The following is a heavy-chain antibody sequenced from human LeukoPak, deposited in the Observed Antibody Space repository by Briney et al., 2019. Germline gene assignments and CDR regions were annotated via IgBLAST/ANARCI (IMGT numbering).Heavy chain of an antibody. V-gene: IGHV3-30*02. CDR1: GFTFSTYG. Sequence: PGGSLRLSCAASGFTFSTYGMHWVRQPPGKGLEWVAFIQYDGSNNYYADSVKGRFTISRDNSKNRLYLQMNSLRAEDTAVYYCAKDTYSSGWGTFDYWGQGTLVTVSS. CDR2: IQYDGSNN. CDR3: AKDTYSSGWGTFDY. J-gene: IGHJ4*02. D-gene: IGHD6-19*01.